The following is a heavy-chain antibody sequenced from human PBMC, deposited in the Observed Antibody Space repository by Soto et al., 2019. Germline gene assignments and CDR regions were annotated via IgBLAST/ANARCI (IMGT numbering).Heavy chain of an antibody. CDR3: VHRLSPYSSSSGINWFDP. J-gene: IGHJ5*02. V-gene: IGHV2-5*01. Sequence: QITLKESGPTLVKPTQTLTLTCTFSGFSLSTSGVGVGWIRQPPGKALEWIALIYWNDDKRYSPSLKSRLTITKDTSKKQVVLTMTNMDPVDTATYYCVHRLSPYSSSSGINWFDPWGQGTLATVSS. CDR1: GFSLSTSGVG. CDR2: IYWNDDK. D-gene: IGHD6-6*01.